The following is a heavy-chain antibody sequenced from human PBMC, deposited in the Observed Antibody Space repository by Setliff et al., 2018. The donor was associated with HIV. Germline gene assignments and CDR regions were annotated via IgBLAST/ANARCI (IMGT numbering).Heavy chain of an antibody. J-gene: IGHJ4*02. V-gene: IGHV3-23*01. CDR1: GFTFSSYA. Sequence: GGSLRLSCAASGFTFSSYAMNWVRQTPTKGLEWVSSISGESTTTSYADSVKGRFTISRDNSKNMLYLQMTGLRVEDTAVYFCAKGNGWYPYFDYWGRGTLVTVSS. CDR2: ISGESTTT. CDR3: AKGNGWYPYFDY. D-gene: IGHD6-19*01.